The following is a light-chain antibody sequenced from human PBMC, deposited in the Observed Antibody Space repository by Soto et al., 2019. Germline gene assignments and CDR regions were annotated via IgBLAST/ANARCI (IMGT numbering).Light chain of an antibody. Sequence: QAVVTQEPSLTVSPGGTVTLTCASSTGAVTSGYYPNWFQQKPGQAPRALIYRTSNKHSWTPARFSGSLLGGKAALTLSGVQPVDGFLGGCVLLVGGAPFVVFGGGT. V-gene: IGLV7-43*01. CDR3: VLLVGGAPFVV. CDR2: RTS. CDR1: TGAVTSGYY. J-gene: IGLJ2*01.